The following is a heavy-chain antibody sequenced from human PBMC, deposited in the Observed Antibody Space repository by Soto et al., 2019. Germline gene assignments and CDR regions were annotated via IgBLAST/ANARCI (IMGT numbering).Heavy chain of an antibody. CDR3: TRDRGYCSSTSCPYYMDV. Sequence: GGSLRLSCTASGFTFGDYAMSWFRQAPGKGLEWVGFIRSKAYGGTTEYAASVKGRFTISRDDSKSIAYRQMNSLKTEDTAVYYCTRDRGYCSSTSCPYYMDVWGKGTTVTVTS. D-gene: IGHD2-2*01. V-gene: IGHV3-49*03. J-gene: IGHJ6*03. CDR1: GFTFGDYA. CDR2: IRSKAYGGTT.